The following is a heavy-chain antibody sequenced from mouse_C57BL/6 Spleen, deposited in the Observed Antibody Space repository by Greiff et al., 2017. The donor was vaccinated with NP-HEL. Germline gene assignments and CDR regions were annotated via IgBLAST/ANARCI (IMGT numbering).Heavy chain of an antibody. V-gene: IGHV2-2*01. CDR1: GFSLTSYG. CDR2: IWSGGST. D-gene: IGHD1-1*01. J-gene: IGHJ4*01. CDR3: ASITTVVADYAMDY. Sequence: VQLQQSGPGLVQPSQSLSITCTVSGFSLTSYGVHWVRQSPGKGLEWLGVIWSGGSTDYNAAFISRLSIRKDNSKSQVFFKMNSLQADDTTIYYCASITTVVADYAMDYWGQGTSVTVSS.